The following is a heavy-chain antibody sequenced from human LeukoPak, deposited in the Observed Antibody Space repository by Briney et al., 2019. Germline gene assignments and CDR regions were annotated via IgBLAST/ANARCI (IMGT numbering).Heavy chain of an antibody. V-gene: IGHV3-21*04. Sequence: PGGSLRLSCAGSGFTFSSYSMNWVRQAPGKGLEWVSSISTSSSYIYYADSLKGRFTISRDNSKNTLYLQMNSLRAEDTAVYYCAKDHEAAAGFDYWGQGTLVTVSS. D-gene: IGHD6-13*01. CDR2: ISTSSSYI. CDR1: GFTFSSYS. J-gene: IGHJ4*02. CDR3: AKDHEAAAGFDY.